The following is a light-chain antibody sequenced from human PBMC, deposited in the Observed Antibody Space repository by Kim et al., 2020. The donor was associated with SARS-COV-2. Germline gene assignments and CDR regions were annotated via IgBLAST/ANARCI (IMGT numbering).Light chain of an antibody. Sequence: PGERAAVSCRASQSVSSNYLAWYQQKPGQAPRLLIYGASSRATGIPDRFSGSGSETDFILTISRLDPEDFAVYYCQHYGTSPLTFGGGTKVDIK. CDR1: QSVSSNY. CDR3: QHYGTSPLT. J-gene: IGKJ4*01. V-gene: IGKV3-20*01. CDR2: GAS.